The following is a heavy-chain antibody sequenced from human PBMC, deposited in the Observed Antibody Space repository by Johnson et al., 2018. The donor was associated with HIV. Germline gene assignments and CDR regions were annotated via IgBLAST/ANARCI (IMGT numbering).Heavy chain of an antibody. J-gene: IGHJ3*02. CDR2: ISSGGSA. CDR1: GFTVSTNY. CDR3: ARDPFPRFYAFDI. Sequence: VQLVESGGGLVQPGGSLRLSCAASGFTVSTNYMSWVRQAPGKGLAWVSVISSGGSAHYADSVMGGFTISRDKSTNTLYLRMKSRNAEDTAVYYCARDPFPRFYAFDIWGQGTMVTVSS. V-gene: IGHV3-66*01.